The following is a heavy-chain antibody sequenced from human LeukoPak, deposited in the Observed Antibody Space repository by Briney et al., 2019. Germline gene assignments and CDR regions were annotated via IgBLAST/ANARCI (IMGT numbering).Heavy chain of an antibody. J-gene: IGHJ4*02. CDR2: ISSSSSTI. V-gene: IGHV3-48*01. CDR3: AKYYYTSGSSGGRVFDY. Sequence: GGSLRLSCAASGFTFSSYSMNWVRQAPGKGLEWVSYISSSSSTIYYADSVKGRFTISRDNSKNTLYLQMNSLRAEDTAVYYCAKYYYTSGSSGGRVFDYWGQGTLVTVSS. D-gene: IGHD3-10*01. CDR1: GFTFSSYS.